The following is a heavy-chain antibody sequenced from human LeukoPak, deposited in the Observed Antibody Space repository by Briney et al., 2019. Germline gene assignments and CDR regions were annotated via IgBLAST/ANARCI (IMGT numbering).Heavy chain of an antibody. CDR2: TSGSVSST. Sequence: SRTPSCPAAAFTPSSDAMSWVRPAPGKGLEWDSSTSGSVSSTYHASSGKGPFTISTHNSTNPPYLQMTSLRTEGTAVNYRAKAPARIAAAGTEYDYWGQGTLVTVSS. CDR1: AFTPSSDA. D-gene: IGHD6-13*01. J-gene: IGHJ4*02. CDR3: AKAPARIAAAGTEYDY. V-gene: IGHV3-23*01.